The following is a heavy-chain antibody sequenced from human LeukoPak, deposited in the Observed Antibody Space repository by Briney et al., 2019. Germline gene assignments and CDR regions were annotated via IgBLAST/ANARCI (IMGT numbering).Heavy chain of an antibody. D-gene: IGHD3-10*01. Sequence: SETLALTCTGSGGSISRYYWSWIRQHPGKGLEWIGYIYYSGSTNYNPSLKSRVTMSADTSRNHVSLTLNSVTAADTAVYYCARDSGTTGEVKFDPWGRAPWSPSPQ. CDR2: IYYSGST. CDR1: GGSISRYY. V-gene: IGHV4-59*12. CDR3: ARDSGTTGEVKFDP. J-gene: IGHJ5*02.